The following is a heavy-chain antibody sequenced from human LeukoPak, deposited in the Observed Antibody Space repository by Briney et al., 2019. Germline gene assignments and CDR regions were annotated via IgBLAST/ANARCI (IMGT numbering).Heavy chain of an antibody. V-gene: IGHV3-30*01. Sequence: GGSLRLSCAAPGFTFCSNAMHWVRQAPGKGLEWVAVISYDGSNKYYADSVKGRFTISRDNSKNTLYLQMNSLRAEDTAVYYCARSRRVGGSCYLCALDIWGQGRMVTVSS. CDR3: ARSRRVGGSCYLCALDI. D-gene: IGHD2-15*01. CDR2: ISYDGSNK. J-gene: IGHJ3*02. CDR1: GFTFCSNA.